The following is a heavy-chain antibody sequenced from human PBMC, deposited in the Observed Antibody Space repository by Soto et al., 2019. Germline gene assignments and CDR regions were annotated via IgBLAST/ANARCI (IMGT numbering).Heavy chain of an antibody. CDR3: AREWGLEQSNYYYYMDV. CDR1: GFTVSSNY. Sequence: GGSLRLSCAASGFTVSSNYMSWVRQAPGKGLEWVSVIYSGGSTYYADSVKGRFTISRDNSKNTLYLQMNSLRAEDTAVYYCAREWGLEQSNYYYYMDVWGKGTTVTVSS. V-gene: IGHV3-66*01. J-gene: IGHJ6*03. CDR2: IYSGGST. D-gene: IGHD1-1*01.